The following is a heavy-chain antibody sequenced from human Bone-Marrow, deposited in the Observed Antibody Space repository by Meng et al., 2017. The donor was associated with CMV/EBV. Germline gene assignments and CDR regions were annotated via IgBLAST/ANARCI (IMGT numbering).Heavy chain of an antibody. CDR1: GFTFSNYW. CDR3: ARGRGDSSSWYFDY. D-gene: IGHD6-13*01. CDR2: IKQDGSEK. V-gene: IGHV3-7*01. J-gene: IGHJ4*02. Sequence: ASGFTFSNYWKSGVRQATGKGLEWVANIKQDGSEKYYVDSVKGRFTISRDNAKNSLYLQMNSLRAEDTAVYYCARGRGDSSSWYFDYWGQGTLVTVSS.